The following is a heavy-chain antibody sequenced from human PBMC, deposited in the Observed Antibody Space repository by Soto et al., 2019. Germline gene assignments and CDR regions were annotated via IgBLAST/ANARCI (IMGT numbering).Heavy chain of an antibody. D-gene: IGHD3-22*01. CDR3: AKDRGLTYYYDSSGYPVFDY. Sequence: PGGSLRLSCAASGFTFSSYAMSWVRQAPGKGLEWVSTISGSGGSTYYADSVKGRFTISRDSSKNTLYLQMNSLRAEDTAVYYCAKDRGLTYYYDSSGYPVFDYWGQGTLVTVSS. CDR1: GFTFSSYA. CDR2: ISGSGGST. J-gene: IGHJ4*02. V-gene: IGHV3-23*01.